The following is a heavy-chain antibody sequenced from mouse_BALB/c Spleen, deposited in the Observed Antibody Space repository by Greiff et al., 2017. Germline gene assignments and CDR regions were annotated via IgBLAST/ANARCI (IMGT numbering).Heavy chain of an antibody. CDR1: GFTFSSYA. CDR3: ARDGPYAMDY. V-gene: IGHV5-9-4*01. CDR2: ISSGGSYT. Sequence: EVQVVESGGGLVKPGGSLKLSCAASGFTFSSYAMSWVRQSPEKRLEWVAEISSGGSYTYYPDTVTGRFTISRDNAKNTLYLEMSSLRSEDTAMYYCARDGPYAMDYWGQGTSVTVSS. J-gene: IGHJ4*01.